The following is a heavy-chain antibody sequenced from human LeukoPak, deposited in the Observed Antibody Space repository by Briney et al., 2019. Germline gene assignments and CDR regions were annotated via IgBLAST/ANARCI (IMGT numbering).Heavy chain of an antibody. J-gene: IGHJ4*02. CDR2: IIPILGIA. V-gene: IGHV1-69*04. CDR3: ATRNDYYDIRGYYSPHFDY. D-gene: IGHD3-22*01. Sequence: ASVKVSCKASGGTFSSSAISWVRQAPGQGLEWMGRIIPILGIANYAQKFQGRVAITADKSTSTAYMELSSLRSEDTAVYYCATRNDYYDIRGYYSPHFDYWGQGTLVTVSS. CDR1: GGTFSSSA.